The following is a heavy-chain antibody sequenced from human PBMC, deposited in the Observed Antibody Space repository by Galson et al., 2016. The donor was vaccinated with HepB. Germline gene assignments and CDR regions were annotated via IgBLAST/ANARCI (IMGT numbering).Heavy chain of an antibody. V-gene: IGHV1-3*01. D-gene: IGHD5/OR15-5a*01. CDR2: INVRSENT. Sequence: SVKVSCKASGDLFISYVIHWMRQAPGQRLEWMGWINVRSENTKYSDKFQGRVTITRDTSASTAYMELSSLRSEDTAMYYCARWRVSTILGYDIWGQGTMVSGSS. CDR1: GDLFISYV. CDR3: ARWRVSTILGYDI. J-gene: IGHJ3*02.